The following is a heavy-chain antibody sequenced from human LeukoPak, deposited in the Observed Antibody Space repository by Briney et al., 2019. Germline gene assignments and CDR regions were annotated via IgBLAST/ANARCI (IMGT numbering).Heavy chain of an antibody. CDR1: GGSISSSSYY. D-gene: IGHD3-16*01. CDR3: ARHFVTFQAGESFDP. V-gene: IGHV4-39*01. Sequence: SETLSLTCTVSGGSISSSSYYWGWIRQPPGKGLEWIGSIYYSRSTYYNPSLKSRVTISVDTSKNQFSLKLSSVTAADTAVYYCARHFVTFQAGESFDPWGQGTLATVSS. CDR2: IYYSRST. J-gene: IGHJ5*02.